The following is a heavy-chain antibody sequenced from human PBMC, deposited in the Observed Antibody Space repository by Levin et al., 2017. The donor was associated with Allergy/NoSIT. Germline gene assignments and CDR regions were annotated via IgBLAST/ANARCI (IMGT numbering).Heavy chain of an antibody. CDR3: ARSGTIFGVVTHTPSSYYYYYGMDG. V-gene: IGHV4-59*01. D-gene: IGHD3-3*01. CDR1: GGSISSYY. CDR2: IYYSGST. J-gene: IGHJ6*02. Sequence: SETLSLTCTVSGGSISSYYWSWIRQPPGKGLEWIGYIYYSGSTNYNPSLKSRVTISVDTSKNQFSLKLSSVTAADTAVYYCARSGTIFGVVTHTPSSYYYYYGMDGWGQGTTVTVSS.